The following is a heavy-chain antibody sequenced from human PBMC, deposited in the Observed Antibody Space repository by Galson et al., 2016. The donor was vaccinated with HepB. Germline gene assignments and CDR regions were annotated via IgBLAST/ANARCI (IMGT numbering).Heavy chain of an antibody. D-gene: IGHD3-22*01. V-gene: IGHV3-9*01. Sequence: SLRLSCAASGFRFDEYAMHWVRQAPGKGLEWVSGLSWKSGSIDYADSVKGRFTIYRDNAKNSLSLQMNNLRPEDTALYYCAKDDNSLYDRKEARRKLDYWGQGTQVTVSS. CDR3: AKDDNSLYDRKEARRKLDY. J-gene: IGHJ4*02. CDR2: LSWKSGSI. CDR1: GFRFDEYA.